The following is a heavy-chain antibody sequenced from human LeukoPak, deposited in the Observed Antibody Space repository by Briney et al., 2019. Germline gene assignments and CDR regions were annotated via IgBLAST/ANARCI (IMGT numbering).Heavy chain of an antibody. J-gene: IGHJ6*02. Sequence: GGSLRLSCAASGFTFSNYEMNWVRQAPGKGLEWVSYISRSGSTIYYADSVKGRFTISRDNAKNSLYLQMNSLRAEDTAVYYCARRELLLYYYGMDVWGQGTTVTVSS. CDR3: ARRELLLYYYGMDV. CDR1: GFTFSNYE. D-gene: IGHD1-26*01. CDR2: ISRSGSTI. V-gene: IGHV3-48*03.